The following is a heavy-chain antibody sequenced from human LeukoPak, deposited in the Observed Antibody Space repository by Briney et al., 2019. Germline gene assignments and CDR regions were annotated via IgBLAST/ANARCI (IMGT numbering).Heavy chain of an antibody. CDR2: ISGSGGST. CDR1: GFTFSTYA. Sequence: GGSLRLSCAASGFTFSTYAMSWVRQAPGKGLEWVSVISGSGGSTYYADSVKGRFTISRDNSKNTLYLQMNSLRAEDTAVYYCARGLPSTYCSGGSCYSSAPFLDYWGQGTLVTVSS. D-gene: IGHD2-15*01. CDR3: ARGLPSTYCSGGSCYSSAPFLDY. J-gene: IGHJ4*02. V-gene: IGHV3-23*01.